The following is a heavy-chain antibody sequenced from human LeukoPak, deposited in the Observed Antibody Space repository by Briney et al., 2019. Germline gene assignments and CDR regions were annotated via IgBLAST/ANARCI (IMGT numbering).Heavy chain of an antibody. Sequence: GGSLRLSCAASGFTASSKYMSWVRQAPGKGLAWVSVIHSDGSTKYPDSVQGRFSISRDNSKNTIYLQMNSLTAEDSAVYFCATTSTDSSSSSYFYYGMDVWGQGTTVTVSS. CDR2: IHSDGST. CDR3: ATTSTDSSSSSYFYYGMDV. V-gene: IGHV3-66*01. J-gene: IGHJ6*02. CDR1: GFTASSKY. D-gene: IGHD6-6*01.